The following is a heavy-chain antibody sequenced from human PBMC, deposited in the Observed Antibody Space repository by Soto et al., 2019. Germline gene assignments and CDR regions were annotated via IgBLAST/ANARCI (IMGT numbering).Heavy chain of an antibody. CDR2: IYYSGST. CDR1: GGSISSGDYY. D-gene: IGHD3-22*01. CDR3: ARDEDSSGSFDY. V-gene: IGHV4-30-4*01. J-gene: IGHJ4*02. Sequence: NPSETLSLTCTVSGGSISSGDYYWSWIRQPPGKGLEWIGYIYYSGSTYYNPSLKSRVTISVDTSKNQFSLKLSSVTAADTAVYYCARDEDSSGSFDYWGQGTLVTVSS.